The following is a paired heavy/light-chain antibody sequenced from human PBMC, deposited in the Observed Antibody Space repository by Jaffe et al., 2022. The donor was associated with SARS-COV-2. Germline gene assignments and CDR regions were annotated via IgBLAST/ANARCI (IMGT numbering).Light chain of an antibody. Sequence: DIQMTQSPSTLSASVGDRVTITCRASQSVGSWLAWFQQKPEKAPKLLIYKASLLESGVPSRFSGSGSGTEFTLTISSLQPDDFATYYCQQYDTSFSYTFGQGTKLEIK. CDR2: KAS. V-gene: IGKV1-5*03. CDR1: QSVGSW. CDR3: QQYDTSFSYT. J-gene: IGKJ2*01.
Heavy chain of an antibody. J-gene: IGHJ1*01. CDR3: ARGDIVFDGTIVPLPLDH. CDR1: RFSFSSHS. D-gene: IGHD5-12*01. V-gene: IGHV3-30-3*01. CDR2: ISYDGSNK. Sequence: QVQLVESGGDMVQPGRSLRLSCAASRFSFSSHSMHWVRQAPGKGLDWVAVISYDGSNKRYADSVKGRFTISRDNSKNTLELQMSSLRVEDTAVYYCARGDIVFDGTIVPLPLDHWGQGTLVTVSS.